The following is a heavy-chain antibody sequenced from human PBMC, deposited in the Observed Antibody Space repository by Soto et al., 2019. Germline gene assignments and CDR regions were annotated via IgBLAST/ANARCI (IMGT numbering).Heavy chain of an antibody. V-gene: IGHV3-23*01. CDR1: GFTFSSHA. D-gene: IGHD3-3*01. CDR3: AKRFTLFGEVKLSPDFGY. CDR2: ISYSGSNT. Sequence: EVQLLESGGGLVQPAGSLRLSCAASGFTFSSHAMSWVRQAPGKGLEWVSAISYSGSNTYYTDSVKGRFTISRDNSKNTLYLQMNSVRVEDTAIYYCAKRFTLFGEVKLSPDFGYWVQGTLVTVSS. J-gene: IGHJ4*02.